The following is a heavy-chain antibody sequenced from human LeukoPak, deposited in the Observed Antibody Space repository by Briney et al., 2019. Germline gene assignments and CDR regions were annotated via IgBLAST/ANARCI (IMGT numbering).Heavy chain of an antibody. Sequence: PGGSLRLSCAASGFTFSSSTMNWVRQAPGKGLEWVSSISGGSIYIYYADSVKGRFTISRDNGKNSLYLQMNSLRAEDTAVYYCARGGYYYDSSGYPIDFDYWGQGTLVTVSS. CDR3: ARGGYYYDSSGYPIDFDY. V-gene: IGHV3-21*06. CDR2: ISGGSIYI. CDR1: GFTFSSST. J-gene: IGHJ4*02. D-gene: IGHD3-22*01.